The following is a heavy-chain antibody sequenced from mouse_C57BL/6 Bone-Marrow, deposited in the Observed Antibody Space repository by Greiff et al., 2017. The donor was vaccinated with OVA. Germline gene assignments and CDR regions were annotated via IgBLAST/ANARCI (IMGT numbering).Heavy chain of an antibody. Sequence: EVKLVESVAELVRPGASVKLSCTASGFNIKNTYMHWVKQRPEQGLEWIGRIDPANGNTKYAPKFQGKATITADTSSNTAYLQLSSLTSEDTAIYYCAKAYYSNYDFAYWGQGTLVTVSA. CDR3: AKAYYSNYDFAY. V-gene: IGHV14-3*01. J-gene: IGHJ3*01. D-gene: IGHD2-5*01. CDR1: GFNIKNTY. CDR2: IDPANGNT.